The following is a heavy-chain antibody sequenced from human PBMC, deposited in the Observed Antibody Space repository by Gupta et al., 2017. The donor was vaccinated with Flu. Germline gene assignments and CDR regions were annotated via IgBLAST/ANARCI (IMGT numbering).Heavy chain of an antibody. J-gene: IGHJ4*02. V-gene: IGHV3-48*03. Sequence: EVQLVEFGGGLVQPGGSLRLSCAAAGFTFSSYELNWVRKCPGKGLEWVSYISSSGSTIYYADSVKGRFTISRDNAKNSLYLQMNSLRAEDTAVYYCASLQKGYQEHVRWGQGTLVTVSS. CDR1: GFTFSSYE. D-gene: IGHD2-15*01. CDR2: ISSSGSTI. CDR3: ASLQKGYQEHVR.